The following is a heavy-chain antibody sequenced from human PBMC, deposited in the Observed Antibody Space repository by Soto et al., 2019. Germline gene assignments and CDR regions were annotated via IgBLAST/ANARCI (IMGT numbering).Heavy chain of an antibody. J-gene: IGHJ4*02. CDR3: AKGTKYCSSGVCSVFDY. D-gene: IGHD2-8*01. Sequence: EVQVAESGGGSVQPGRSLRLSCEASGFSFDEYAMHWVRQVPGKGLEWVSSINWNSGNIGYADSVRGRFTISRDNAKNSLYLQMNSLRPEYTAFYYCAKGTKYCSSGVCSVFDYWGQGTLVPVSS. CDR2: INWNSGNI. V-gene: IGHV3-9*01. CDR1: GFSFDEYA.